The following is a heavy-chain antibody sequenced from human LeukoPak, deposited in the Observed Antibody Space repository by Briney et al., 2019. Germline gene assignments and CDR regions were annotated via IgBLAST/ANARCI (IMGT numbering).Heavy chain of an antibody. CDR2: IAYDGSNK. J-gene: IGHJ4*02. V-gene: IGHV3-30*18. D-gene: IGHD5-18*01. CDR1: GFTFSSYG. Sequence: GGSLRLSCAASGFTFSSYGMPWVRQAPGKGLEGVAVIAYDGSNKYYADSVKGRFSISRDNSKNTLYLQMNSLRAEDTAVFYCAKDPRGYSYGYFDYWGQGALVTVSS. CDR3: AKDPRGYSYGYFDY.